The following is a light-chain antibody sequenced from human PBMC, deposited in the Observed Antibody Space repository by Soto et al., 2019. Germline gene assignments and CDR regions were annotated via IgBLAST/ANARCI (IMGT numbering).Light chain of an antibody. V-gene: IGKV1-5*03. J-gene: IGKJ1*01. CDR3: QQYNSYSGT. CDR2: KAS. CDR1: QSISSW. Sequence: DIQMTQSPSTLSAYVGDRVTITCRASQSISSWLAWYQQKPGKAPKLLIYKASSLESGVPSRFSGSGSGTEFTLTISILQPDDFATYYCQQYNSYSGTFGQGIKVEIQ.